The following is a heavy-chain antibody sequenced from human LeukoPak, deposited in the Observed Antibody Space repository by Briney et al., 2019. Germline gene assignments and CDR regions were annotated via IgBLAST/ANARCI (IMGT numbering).Heavy chain of an antibody. J-gene: IGHJ3*02. CDR3: ARVAGAFDI. Sequence: SETLSLTCTVSGGSISNYYWSWIRQPPGKGLEWIGYIYYSGSTNYNPSLKSRVTISLDTSKNHFSLKLSSVTAADTALYYCARVAGAFDIWGQGTMVTVSS. CDR2: IYYSGST. CDR1: GGSISNYY. D-gene: IGHD6-25*01. V-gene: IGHV4-59*01.